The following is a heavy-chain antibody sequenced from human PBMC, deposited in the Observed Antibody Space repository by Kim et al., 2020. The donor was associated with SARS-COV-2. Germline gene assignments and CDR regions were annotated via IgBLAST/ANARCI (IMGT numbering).Heavy chain of an antibody. D-gene: IGHD1-26*01. V-gene: IGHV1-58*02. Sequence: SVKVSCKASGFTFTSSAMQWVRQARGQRLEWIGWIVVGSGNTNYAQKFQERVTITRDMTTSTAYMELRSLRSEDTAVYYCAADGGGSYPWGMDVWGQGTTVTVSS. CDR2: IVVGSGNT. CDR1: GFTFTSSA. CDR3: AADGGGSYPWGMDV. J-gene: IGHJ6*02.